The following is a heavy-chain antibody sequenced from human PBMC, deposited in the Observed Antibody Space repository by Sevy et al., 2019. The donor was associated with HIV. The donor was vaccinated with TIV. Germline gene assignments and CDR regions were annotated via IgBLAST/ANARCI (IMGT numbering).Heavy chain of an antibody. Sequence: GGSLRLSCEASGFTFRSYEMNWVRQAPGKGLEWLSYISTGGRTNYYTNSLKGRFTKSRDNAKNSVHLQMNSLRDEDTGGYYCATSRRDDYNYYFEYWGQGTLVTVSS. V-gene: IGHV3-48*03. D-gene: IGHD4-4*01. J-gene: IGHJ4*02. CDR1: GFTFRSYE. CDR3: ATSRRDDYNYYFEY. CDR2: ISTGGRTN.